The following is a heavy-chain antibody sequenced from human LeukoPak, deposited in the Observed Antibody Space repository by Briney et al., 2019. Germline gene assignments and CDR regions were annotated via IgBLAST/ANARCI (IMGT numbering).Heavy chain of an antibody. CDR2: INAGNGNT. D-gene: IGHD5-18*01. Sequence: ASVKVSCKASGYTFTSYAMHWVRQAPGQRLEWMGWINAGNGNTKYSQEFQGRVTITRDTSASTAYMELSSLRSEDMAVYYCARDLDSYGNLDYWGQGTLVTVSS. CDR3: ARDLDSYGNLDY. J-gene: IGHJ4*02. CDR1: GYTFTSYA. V-gene: IGHV1-3*03.